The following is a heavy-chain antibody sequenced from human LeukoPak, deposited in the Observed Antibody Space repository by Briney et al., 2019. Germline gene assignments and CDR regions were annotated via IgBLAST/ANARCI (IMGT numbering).Heavy chain of an antibody. CDR3: ASSGYYFRYFDY. D-gene: IGHD3-22*01. Sequence: MASETLSLTCTVSGGSISSYYWSWIRQPPGKGLEWIGYIYYSGSTNYNPSLKSRVTISVDTSKNQFSLKLSSVTAADTAVYYCASSGYYFRYFDYWGQGTLVTVSS. CDR1: GGSISSYY. J-gene: IGHJ4*02. V-gene: IGHV4-59*08. CDR2: IYYSGST.